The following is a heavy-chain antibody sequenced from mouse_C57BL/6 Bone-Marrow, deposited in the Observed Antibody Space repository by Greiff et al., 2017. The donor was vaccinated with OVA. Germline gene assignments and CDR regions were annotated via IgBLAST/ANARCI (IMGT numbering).Heavy chain of an antibody. J-gene: IGHJ2*01. V-gene: IGHV14-4*01. CDR1: GFNIKDDY. CDR2: IDPENGDT. Sequence: EVKLQESGAELVRPGASVKLSCTASGFNIKDDYMHWVKERPEQGLEWIGWIDPENGDTEYASKFQGKATITADKSAKTVYLHLSSLTSEDTDVYYCTTYRYWGQGTTLTVSS. CDR3: TTYRY.